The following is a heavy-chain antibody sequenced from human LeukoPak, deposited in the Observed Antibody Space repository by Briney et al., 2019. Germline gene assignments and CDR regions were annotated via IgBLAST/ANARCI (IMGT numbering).Heavy chain of an antibody. CDR3: ARVGQRDFWSGYSNWFDP. CDR2: INHSGST. Sequence: TSETLSLTCAVYGGSFSGYYWSWIRQPPGKGLEWIGEINHSGSTNYNPSLKSRVTISVDTSKNQFSLKLSSVTAADTAVYYCARVGQRDFWSGYSNWFDPWGQGTLVTVSS. V-gene: IGHV4-34*01. D-gene: IGHD3-3*01. J-gene: IGHJ5*02. CDR1: GGSFSGYY.